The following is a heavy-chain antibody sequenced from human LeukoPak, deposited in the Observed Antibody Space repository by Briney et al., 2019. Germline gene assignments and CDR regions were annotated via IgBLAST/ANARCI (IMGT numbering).Heavy chain of an antibody. J-gene: IGHJ4*02. CDR2: ISAGGDTT. Sequence: GGSLRLSCAASGFTFSSYAMSWVRQAAGEGLEWVSGISAGGDTTYTADSVRGRFTISRDNSNNTLYLQMNTLTAEDTAVYYCAAISYSGTWPVGYWGQGTLVTVTA. CDR1: GFTFSSYA. V-gene: IGHV3-23*01. D-gene: IGHD6-25*01. CDR3: AAISYSGTWPVGY.